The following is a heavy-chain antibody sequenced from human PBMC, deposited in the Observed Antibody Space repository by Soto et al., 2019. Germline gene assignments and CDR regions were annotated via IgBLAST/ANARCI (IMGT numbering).Heavy chain of an antibody. CDR1: GLTFSDYY. J-gene: IGHJ4*02. V-gene: IGHV3-11*05. CDR3: VRELGGLDC. Sequence: QVQLVESGGGLVKPGGSLRLSCAASGLTFSDYYMSWLRQAPGKGLEWVSYISSSGHFANYADSVKGRFTISRDNARNSLYLQMNSVRAEDTAVYYCVRELGGLDCWGQGTLVTVSS. CDR2: ISSSGHFA.